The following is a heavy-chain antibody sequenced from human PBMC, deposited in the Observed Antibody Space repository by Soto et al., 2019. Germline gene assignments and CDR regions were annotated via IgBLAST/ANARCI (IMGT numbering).Heavy chain of an antibody. CDR1: GFIFDKYV. J-gene: IGHJ4*02. D-gene: IGHD2-15*01. CDR3: AKDFGGCGPIDY. CDR2: ISWSSAQI. V-gene: IGHV3-9*01. Sequence: EVLLVESGGGLVQTGSSLRLSCAASGFIFDKYVMHWVREAPGKGLEWVSGISWSSAQIDYADSVRGRFPISRDNAQNAVYLEMSSLRVDDTARYYCAKDFGGCGPIDYWGQGILVTVSS.